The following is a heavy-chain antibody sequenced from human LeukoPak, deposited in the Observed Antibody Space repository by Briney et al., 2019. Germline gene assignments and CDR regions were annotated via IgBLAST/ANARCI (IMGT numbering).Heavy chain of an antibody. CDR2: ISGSGGST. CDR1: GFTFSSYA. Sequence: GGSLRLSCAASGFTFSSYAMSWVRQAPGKGLEWVSAISGSGGSTYYADSVEGRFTISRDNSKNTLYLQMNSLRAEDTAVYYCAKLERRPGWFDPWGQGTLVTVSS. CDR3: AKLERRPGWFDP. J-gene: IGHJ5*02. V-gene: IGHV3-23*01. D-gene: IGHD1-1*01.